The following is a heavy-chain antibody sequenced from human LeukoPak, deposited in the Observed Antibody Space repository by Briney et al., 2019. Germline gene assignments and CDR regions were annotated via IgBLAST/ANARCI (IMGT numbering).Heavy chain of an antibody. V-gene: IGHV4-31*03. D-gene: IGHD1-26*01. CDR1: GGSISSGGYY. J-gene: IGHJ6*02. CDR2: IYYSGST. Sequence: SETLSLTCTVSGGSISSGGYYWSWIRQHPGKGLEWIGYIYYSGSTYYNPSLKSRVTISVDTSKNQFSLKLSSVTAADTAVYYCARGGSVAVDVWGQGTTVTVSS. CDR3: ARGGSVAVDV.